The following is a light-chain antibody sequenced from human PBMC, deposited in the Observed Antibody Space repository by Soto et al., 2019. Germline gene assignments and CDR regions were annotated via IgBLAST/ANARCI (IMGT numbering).Light chain of an antibody. Sequence: DIQMTQSPSSLSASVGDRVTITCQASQDISKYLNWYQHKPGKAPKLLIYDASNLETGVPSRFGGSGSETHVTFTISSLQPEDIATYYCQHYCSIPYSFGQGTKLEIK. V-gene: IGKV1-33*01. CDR2: DAS. CDR3: QHYCSIPYS. J-gene: IGKJ2*01. CDR1: QDISKY.